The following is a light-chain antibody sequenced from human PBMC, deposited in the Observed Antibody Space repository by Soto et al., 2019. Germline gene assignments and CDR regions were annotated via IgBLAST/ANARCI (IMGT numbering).Light chain of an antibody. V-gene: IGKV3-20*01. CDR2: GAS. Sequence: EVVLTQSPGTLSLSPGERATLSCRASQSASSNSLVWYQQKLGQAPRLLIYGASNRATGIPDRFSASGSGTDFTLTISRLEPEDFAMYYCQQYSSSWYTFGQGTKVEVK. CDR1: QSASSNS. CDR3: QQYSSSWYT. J-gene: IGKJ2*01.